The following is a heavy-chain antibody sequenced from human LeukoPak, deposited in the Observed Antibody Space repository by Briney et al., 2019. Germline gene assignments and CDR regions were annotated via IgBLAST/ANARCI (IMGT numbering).Heavy chain of an antibody. CDR2: MNPNSGNT. CDR1: GYTFTSYD. J-gene: IGHJ3*02. Sequence: ASVKVSCKASGYTFTSYDINWVRQATGQGLEWMGWMNPNSGNTGYAQKFQGRVTMTRNTSISTAYMELSSLGSEDTAVYYCARPGGYYDSSGYYYDAFDIWGQGTMVTVSS. V-gene: IGHV1-8*01. D-gene: IGHD3-22*01. CDR3: ARPGGYYDSSGYYYDAFDI.